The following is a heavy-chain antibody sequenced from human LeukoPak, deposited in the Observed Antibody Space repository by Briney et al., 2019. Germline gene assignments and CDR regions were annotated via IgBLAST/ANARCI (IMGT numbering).Heavy chain of an antibody. J-gene: IGHJ5*02. D-gene: IGHD6-13*01. CDR1: GGSFSGYY. Sequence: SEALPLTCAVYGGSFSGYYWSWIRQPPAKGLQWIGEIIHSGSTHYNPSIKSRVTISVDTSKYQFSLKVSSVTAADTAVYYCATSPIAADFRLNWFDPWGQGTLVTVSS. CDR3: ATSPIAADFRLNWFDP. V-gene: IGHV4-34*12. CDR2: IIHSGST.